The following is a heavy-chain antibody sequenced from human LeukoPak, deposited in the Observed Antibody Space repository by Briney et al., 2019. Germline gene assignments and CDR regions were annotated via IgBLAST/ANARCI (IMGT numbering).Heavy chain of an antibody. Sequence: ASVKVSCKASGYTFTSYYMHWVRQAPGQGLEWMGIINPSGGSTSYAQKFQGRVTMTRDTSTSTVYMELSSLRSEDTAVYYCARITDIVVVPAAHYSNNWFDPWGQGTLVTVSS. CDR2: INPSGGST. D-gene: IGHD2-2*01. CDR1: GYTFTSYY. CDR3: ARITDIVVVPAAHYSNNWFDP. J-gene: IGHJ5*02. V-gene: IGHV1-46*01.